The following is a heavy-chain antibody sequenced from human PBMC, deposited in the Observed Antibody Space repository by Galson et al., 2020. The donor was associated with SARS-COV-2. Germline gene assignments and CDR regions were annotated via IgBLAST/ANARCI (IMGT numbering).Heavy chain of an antibody. J-gene: IGHJ6*02. Sequence: GGPLRLSCAASEFTFSTYGMHWVRQAPGKGLEWVPAIWYDGSNKYYADSVKGRFTNSRDNSKNTLYLQMNSLRAEVTSVYYCASTQDCSSSSCSMGMDVWGQGTTVTVSS. CDR1: EFTFSTYG. CDR3: ASTQDCSSSSCSMGMDV. D-gene: IGHD2-2*01. V-gene: IGHV3-33*01. CDR2: IWYDGSNK.